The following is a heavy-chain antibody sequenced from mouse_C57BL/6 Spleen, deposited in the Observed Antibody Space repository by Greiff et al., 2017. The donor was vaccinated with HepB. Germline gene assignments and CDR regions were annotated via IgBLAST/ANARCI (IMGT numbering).Heavy chain of an antibody. V-gene: IGHV1-64*01. D-gene: IGHD4-1*01. J-gene: IGHJ2*01. CDR3: AREETAHFDY. CDR1: GYTFASYW. Sequence: QVQLQQPGAELVKPGASVKLSCKASGYTFASYWMHWVKQRPGQGLEWIGMIHPNSGSTNYNEKFKSKATLTVDKSSSTAYMQLSSLTSEDSAVYYCAREETAHFDYWGQGTTLTVSS. CDR2: IHPNSGST.